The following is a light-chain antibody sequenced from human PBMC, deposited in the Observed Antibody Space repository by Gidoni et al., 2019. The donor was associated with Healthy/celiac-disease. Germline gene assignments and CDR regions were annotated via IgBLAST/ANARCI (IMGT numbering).Light chain of an antibody. J-gene: IGLJ2*01. CDR2: RNN. V-gene: IGLV1-47*01. CDR3: AAWDDSLSCHVV. CDR1: SSNLGSNY. Sequence: QSVLTQPPSASGTPGQRVTISCSGSSSNLGSNYVYWYQQLTGTAPKLLIYRNNQRPSGVPDQFSCSNSGTSAALAISGLRSEDEADYYCAAWDDSLSCHVVFGGGTKLTVL.